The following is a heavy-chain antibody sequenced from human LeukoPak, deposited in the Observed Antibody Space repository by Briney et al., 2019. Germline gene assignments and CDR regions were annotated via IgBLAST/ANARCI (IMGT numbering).Heavy chain of an antibody. CDR1: GFTFSSYS. V-gene: IGHV3-48*01. Sequence: PGGSLRLSCAASGFTFSSYSMNWVRQAPGKGLEWVSYISSSSSTIYYADSVKGRFTISRDNAKNSLYLQMNSLSAEDTALYHCARGLTIVVAGTGDYWGQGTLVTVSS. CDR2: ISSSSSTI. CDR3: ARGLTIVVAGTGDY. D-gene: IGHD6-19*01. J-gene: IGHJ4*02.